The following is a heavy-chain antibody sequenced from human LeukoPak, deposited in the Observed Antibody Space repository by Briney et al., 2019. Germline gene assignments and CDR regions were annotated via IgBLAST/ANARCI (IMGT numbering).Heavy chain of an antibody. J-gene: IGHJ4*02. CDR3: ARGGVGVPMIAPTVVTRGLDY. V-gene: IGHV1-18*01. CDR1: GYTFTSYG. Sequence: ASVKVSCKASGYTFTSYGISWVRQAPGQGLEWMGWISAYNGNTNYAQKLQGRVTMTTDTSTSTAYMELRSLRSDDTAVYYCARGGVGVPMIAPTVVTRGLDYWGQGTLVTVSS. D-gene: IGHD4-23*01. CDR2: ISAYNGNT.